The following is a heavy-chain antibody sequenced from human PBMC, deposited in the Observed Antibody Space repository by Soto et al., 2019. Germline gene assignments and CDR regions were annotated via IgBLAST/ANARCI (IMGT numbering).Heavy chain of an antibody. J-gene: IGHJ6*02. CDR2: ISAYNGNT. CDR1: GYTFTSYG. V-gene: IGHV1-18*04. CDR3: ARCPAPPPYDDFWSAYFRHYYCMDD. Sequence: GASVKVSCQASGYTFTSYGICWVRQAPGQGLEWMGWISAYNGNTTYGKKLKGRVTMTTDTFTSTAYVELRSLRSDDTAMYYCARCPAPPPYDDFWSAYFRHYYCMDDWGQGTTVTVSS. D-gene: IGHD3-3*01.